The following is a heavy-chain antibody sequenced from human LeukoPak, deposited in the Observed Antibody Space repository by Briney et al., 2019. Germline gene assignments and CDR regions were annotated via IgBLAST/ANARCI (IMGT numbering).Heavy chain of an antibody. CDR1: GGSISSYY. CDR2: IYYSGST. D-gene: IGHD2-21*02. V-gene: IGHV4-59*01. CDR3: ARGGTATDYFDY. J-gene: IGHJ4*02. Sequence: SETLSLTCTVSGGSISSYYWSWIRQPPGKGLEWTGYIYYSGSTNYNPSLKSRVTKSVDTSKNQFSLKLSSVTAADTAVHYCARGGTATDYFDYWGQGTLVTVSS.